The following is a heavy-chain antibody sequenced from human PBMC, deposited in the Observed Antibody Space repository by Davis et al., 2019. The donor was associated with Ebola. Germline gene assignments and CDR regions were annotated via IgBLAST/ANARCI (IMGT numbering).Heavy chain of an antibody. CDR1: GFTFSDYY. CDR2: ISSSSYT. CDR3: ARFYYGDSGTIDH. Sequence: GESLKISCAASGFTFSDYYMSWIRQAPGKGLEWVSYISSSSYTNYADSVKGRFTISRGNAKNSLYLQLNRLRAEDTAVYYCARFYYGDSGTIDHWGQGTLVTVSS. V-gene: IGHV3-11*03. J-gene: IGHJ4*02. D-gene: IGHD4-17*01.